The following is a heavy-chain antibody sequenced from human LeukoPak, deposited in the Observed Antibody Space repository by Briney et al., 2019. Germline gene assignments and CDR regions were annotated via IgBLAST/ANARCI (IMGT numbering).Heavy chain of an antibody. CDR3: AKGREWIQLWSAYYFDY. V-gene: IGHV3-23*01. J-gene: IGHJ4*02. CDR2: ISGSGGST. CDR1: GFTFSSYG. D-gene: IGHD5-18*01. Sequence: GGSLRLSCAASGFTFSSYGMSWVRQAPGKGLEWVSAISGSGGSTYYADSVKGRFTISRDNSKTTLYLQMNSLRAEDTAVYYCAKGREWIQLWSAYYFDYWGQGTLVTVSS.